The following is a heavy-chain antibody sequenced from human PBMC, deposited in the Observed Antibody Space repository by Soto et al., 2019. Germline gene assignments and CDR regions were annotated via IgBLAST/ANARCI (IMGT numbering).Heavy chain of an antibody. J-gene: IGHJ6*02. CDR3: ARILHGSILPKSNHSSNATDF. V-gene: IGHV4-34*01. Sequence: PSETLYLTCAVYGGSFSAYYWSWIRQPPGKGLEWIGEINHRGNTNYNPSLESRVTISVDTSKKRFSLKLSSVIAADTAVYYCARILHGSILPKSNHSSNATDFWGPATTLTVSS. CDR1: GGSFSAYY. CDR2: INHRGNT. D-gene: IGHD1-26*01.